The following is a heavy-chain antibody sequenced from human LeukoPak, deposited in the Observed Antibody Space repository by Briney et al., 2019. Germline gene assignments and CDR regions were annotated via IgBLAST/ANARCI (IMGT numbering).Heavy chain of an antibody. CDR1: GFTFSSYG. Sequence: PGGSLRLSCAASGFTFSSYGMHWVRQAPGKGLEGVAFIRYDGSNKYYADSVKGRFTISRDNSKNTLYLQMNSLRAEDTAVYYCAKLLYYYDSSQPYWGQGTLVTVSS. V-gene: IGHV3-30*02. D-gene: IGHD3-22*01. J-gene: IGHJ4*02. CDR3: AKLLYYYDSSQPY. CDR2: IRYDGSNK.